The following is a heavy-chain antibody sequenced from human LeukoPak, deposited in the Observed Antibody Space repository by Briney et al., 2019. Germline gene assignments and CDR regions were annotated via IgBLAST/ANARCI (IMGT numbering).Heavy chain of an antibody. J-gene: IGHJ1*01. CDR3: AKNSLSSGWDAEYFQH. CDR1: GFIFSNYA. CDR2: ISSSGGGT. V-gene: IGHV3-23*01. D-gene: IGHD6-25*01. Sequence: PGGSLRLSCAASGFIFSNYALSWVRQAPGKGLEWVSAISSSGGGTYYADSVKGRFTISRDNSKNTLYLQMNSLKAEDTAVYYCAKNSLSSGWDAEYFQHWGQGTLVTVSA.